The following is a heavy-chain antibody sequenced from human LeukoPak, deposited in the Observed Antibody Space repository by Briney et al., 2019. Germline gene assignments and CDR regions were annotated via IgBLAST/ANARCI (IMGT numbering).Heavy chain of an antibody. J-gene: IGHJ4*02. CDR3: ASGTIFGAAGY. CDR1: GFTFSSYS. D-gene: IGHD3-3*01. CDR2: ISSSSSYI. Sequence: GGSLRLSCAASGFTFSSYSMNWVHQAPGKGLEWVSSISSSSSYIYYADSVKGRFTISRDNAKNSLYLQMNSLRAEDTAVYYCASGTIFGAAGYWGQGTLVTVSS. V-gene: IGHV3-21*01.